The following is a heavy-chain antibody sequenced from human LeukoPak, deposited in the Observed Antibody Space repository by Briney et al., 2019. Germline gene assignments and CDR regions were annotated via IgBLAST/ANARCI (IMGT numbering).Heavy chain of an antibody. J-gene: IGHJ4*02. CDR3: ARAPIAAAAGFDY. CDR2: IYYSGST. Sequence: SETLSLTCTVSGGSISSSSYYWGWIRQPPGKGLEWIGSIYYSGSTYYNPSLKSRVTISVDTSKNQFSLKLSSVTAADTAVHYCARAPIAAAAGFDYWGQGTLVTVSS. CDR1: GGSISSSSYY. V-gene: IGHV4-39*07. D-gene: IGHD6-13*01.